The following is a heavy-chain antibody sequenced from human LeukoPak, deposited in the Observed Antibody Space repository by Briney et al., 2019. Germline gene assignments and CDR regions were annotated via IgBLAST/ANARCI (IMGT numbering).Heavy chain of an antibody. D-gene: IGHD2-15*01. V-gene: IGHV1-2*02. CDR2: INPNSGGT. J-gene: IGHJ4*02. CDR1: GYNFTGYY. Sequence: ASVKVSCKASGYNFTGYYMHWVRQAPGQGLEWMGWINPNSGGTNYAQKFQGRVTMTRDTSISTAYMELSRLRSDDTAVYYCARLFTTPHYCSGGSCYSYYFDYWGQGTLVTVSS. CDR3: ARLFTTPHYCSGGSCYSYYFDY.